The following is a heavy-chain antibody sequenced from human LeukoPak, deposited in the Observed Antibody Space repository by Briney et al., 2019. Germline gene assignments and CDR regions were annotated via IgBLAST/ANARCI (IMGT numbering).Heavy chain of an antibody. D-gene: IGHD3-22*01. Sequence: SETLSLTCTVSGGSISSSSYYWGWIRQPPGKGLEWIGSIYYSGSTYYNPYLKSQVTISVDTSKNQFSLKLSSVTAADTAVYYCARDHDSSGYYSFDYWGQGTLVTVSS. CDR1: GGSISSSSYY. CDR2: IYYSGST. CDR3: ARDHDSSGYYSFDY. J-gene: IGHJ4*02. V-gene: IGHV4-39*07.